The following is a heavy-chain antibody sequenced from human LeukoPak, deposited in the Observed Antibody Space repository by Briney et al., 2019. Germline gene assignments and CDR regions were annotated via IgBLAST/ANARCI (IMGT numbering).Heavy chain of an antibody. CDR2: ISGSGGST. CDR3: AKDIQQWLVPPFDY. V-gene: IGHV3-23*01. J-gene: IGHJ4*02. D-gene: IGHD6-19*01. Sequence: GGSLRLPCAASGFTFSSYAMSWVRQAPGEGLEWVSAISGSGGSTYYADSVKGRFTISRDNSKNTLYLQMNSLRAEDTAVYYCAKDIQQWLVPPFDYWGQGTLVTVSS. CDR1: GFTFSSYA.